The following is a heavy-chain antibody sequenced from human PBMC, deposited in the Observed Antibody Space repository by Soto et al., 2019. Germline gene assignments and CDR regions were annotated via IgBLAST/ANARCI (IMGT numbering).Heavy chain of an antibody. Sequence: SETLSLTCSVSGASIRGGGYYWSWLRQSPGKGLEWLGHIYYTGSTFYSPSLKSRLTISLDTSKNQFSLDLRSVTAADTAMYYCAIIERAFIKWGRGTLVTVSS. CDR1: GASIRGGGYY. CDR3: AIIERAFIK. J-gene: IGHJ4*02. CDR2: IYYTGST. V-gene: IGHV4-31*03.